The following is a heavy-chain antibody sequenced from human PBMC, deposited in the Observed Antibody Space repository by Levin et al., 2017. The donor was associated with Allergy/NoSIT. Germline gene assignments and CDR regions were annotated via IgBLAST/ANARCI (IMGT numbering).Heavy chain of an antibody. J-gene: IGHJ4*02. Sequence: SETLSLTCTVSGASVSSGVYYWSWIRQHPGKGLEFIGCIHPSGSIHYNPSLNSRVTMSVDTSKNQISLKMTSVTAADTAVYYCARGLDYSKLGYWGQGTLVTVSS. D-gene: IGHD4-11*01. V-gene: IGHV4-31*03. CDR1: GASVSSGVYY. CDR2: IHPSGSI. CDR3: ARGLDYSKLGY.